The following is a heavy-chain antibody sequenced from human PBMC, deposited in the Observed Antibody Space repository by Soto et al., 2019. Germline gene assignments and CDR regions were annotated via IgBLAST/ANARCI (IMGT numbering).Heavy chain of an antibody. D-gene: IGHD3-16*02. J-gene: IGHJ2*01. Sequence: ASVKVSCKASGYTFTSYGITWVRQAPGQGLEWMAWISTYNGDTNYAQNLQGRVTMTTDTSTRTAYMELTSLRSDDTAVYYCARVSAEGGYFDLWGRGTLVTVS. CDR1: GYTFTSYG. V-gene: IGHV1-18*01. CDR3: ARVSAEGGYFDL. CDR2: ISTYNGDT.